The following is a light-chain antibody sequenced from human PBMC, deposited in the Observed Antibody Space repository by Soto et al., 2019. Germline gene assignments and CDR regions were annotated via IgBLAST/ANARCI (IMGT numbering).Light chain of an antibody. CDR3: QQYGSSGT. Sequence: EIVLTQSPGTLSLSPGERATLSCRASQSVSNNDLAWYQQKPVQAPRLLIYGASNRATGIPDRFSGSGSGTDFTLSISGLEPEDFAVYYCQQYGSSGTFGQGTKVEIK. CDR1: QSVSNND. CDR2: GAS. V-gene: IGKV3-20*01. J-gene: IGKJ1*01.